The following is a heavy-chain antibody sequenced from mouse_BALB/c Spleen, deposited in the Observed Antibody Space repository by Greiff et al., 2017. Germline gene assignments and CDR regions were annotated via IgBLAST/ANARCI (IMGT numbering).Heavy chain of an antibody. CDR2: ISSGGSYT. CDR1: GFTFSSYA. CDR3: ARGLFITTVVEPFFAY. V-gene: IGHV5-9-4*01. D-gene: IGHD1-1*01. J-gene: IGHJ3*01. Sequence: DVKLVESGGGLVKPGGSLKLSCAASGFTFSSYAMSWVRQSPEKRLEWVAEISSGGSYTYYPDTVTGRFTISRDNAKNTLYLEMSSLRSEDTAMYYCARGLFITTVVEPFFAYWGQGTLVTVS.